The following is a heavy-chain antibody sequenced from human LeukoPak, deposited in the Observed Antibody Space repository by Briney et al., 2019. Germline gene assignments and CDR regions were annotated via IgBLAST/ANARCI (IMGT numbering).Heavy chain of an antibody. Sequence: ASGKLSCKASGSTLTGSYMHRVGQAPGQGLEWMGWINPNSGGTNYAQKFQGRVTMTRDTSISTAYMELSRLRSDDTAVYYCARATHPSYSSGWWFDYWGQGTLVTVSS. CDR3: ARATHPSYSSGWWFDY. D-gene: IGHD6-19*01. CDR2: INPNSGGT. V-gene: IGHV1-2*02. CDR1: GSTLTGSY. J-gene: IGHJ4*02.